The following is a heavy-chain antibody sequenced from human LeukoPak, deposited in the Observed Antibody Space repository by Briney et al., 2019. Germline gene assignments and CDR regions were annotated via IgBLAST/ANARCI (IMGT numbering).Heavy chain of an antibody. J-gene: IGHJ4*02. CDR1: GYPFTSYN. CDR3: ARVSEYSSGWYEDY. CDR2: MNTNSGNT. V-gene: IGHV1-8*01. D-gene: IGHD6-19*01. Sequence: ASVKVSCKASGYPFTSYNVNWVRQATGQGLEWMGWMNTNSGNTGYSQNFQGRVTMTRDTSISTAYMELSSLMSEDTAVYYCARVSEYSSGWYEDYWGQGTLVTVSS.